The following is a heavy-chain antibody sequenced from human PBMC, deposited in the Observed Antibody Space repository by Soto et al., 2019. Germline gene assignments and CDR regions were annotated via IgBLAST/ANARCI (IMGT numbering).Heavy chain of an antibody. Sequence: VSVKVSCKASGYTFSSYGISWVRQAPGQGLEWMGWISAYNGNTNYAQKLQGRVTMTTDTSTSTAYMELRSLRSDDTAVYYCASYDSSGYDAFDIWGQGTMVTVSS. CDR1: GYTFSSYG. CDR3: ASYDSSGYDAFDI. D-gene: IGHD3-22*01. CDR2: ISAYNGNT. V-gene: IGHV1-18*01. J-gene: IGHJ3*02.